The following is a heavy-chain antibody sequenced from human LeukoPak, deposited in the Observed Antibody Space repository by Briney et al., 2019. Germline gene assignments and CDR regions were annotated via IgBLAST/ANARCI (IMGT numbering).Heavy chain of an antibody. J-gene: IGHJ4*02. CDR3: ARDLSGDGYNKFDY. CDR1: GFTFSNYI. CDR2: ISTGNRHI. Sequence: GGSLRLSCAASGFTFSNYIMNWVRQAPGKGLELVSSISTGNRHIYYAASVKGRFTISRDDAKNSLYLHMNSLRGQDTAVYYCARDLSGDGYNKFDYWGQGTPVTVSP. V-gene: IGHV3-21*01. D-gene: IGHD5-24*01.